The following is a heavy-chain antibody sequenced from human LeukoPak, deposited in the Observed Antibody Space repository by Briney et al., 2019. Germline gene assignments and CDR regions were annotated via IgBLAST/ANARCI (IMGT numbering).Heavy chain of an antibody. CDR3: EYGSGAFDI. CDR1: GGTFSSYA. Sequence: GASVKVSCEASGGTFSSYAISWVRQAPGQGLEWMGRIIPILGIANYAQKFQGRVTITADKSTSTAYMELSSLRSEDTAVYYCEYGSGAFDIWGQGTMVTVSS. V-gene: IGHV1-69*04. CDR2: IIPILGIA. J-gene: IGHJ3*02. D-gene: IGHD4-17*01.